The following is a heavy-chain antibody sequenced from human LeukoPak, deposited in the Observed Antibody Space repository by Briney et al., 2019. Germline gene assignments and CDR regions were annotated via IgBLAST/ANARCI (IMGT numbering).Heavy chain of an antibody. D-gene: IGHD2-2*01. CDR3: ARDYCSSTSCLFDY. Sequence: ASVKVSCTASGYTFTSYYMHWVRQAPGQGLEWMGRINPNTGGTDYAQKFQGRVTMTRDTSISTAYMDLSRLRSDDTAVYYCARDYCSSTSCLFDYWGQGTLVTVSS. V-gene: IGHV1-2*06. CDR1: GYTFTSYY. J-gene: IGHJ4*02. CDR2: INPNTGGT.